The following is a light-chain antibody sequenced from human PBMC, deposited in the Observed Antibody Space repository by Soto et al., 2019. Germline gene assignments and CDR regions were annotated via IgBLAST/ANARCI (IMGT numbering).Light chain of an antibody. CDR1: QSVSSSY. CDR3: QQYGILWT. J-gene: IGKJ1*01. V-gene: IGKV3-20*01. Sequence: EIVLTQSPGTLSLSPGERATLSCRASQSVSSSYLAWYQQKPGQAPRLLISGASSGAAGIPGRFSGSGSGTDFTLTISTLEPEVVAVYYCQQYGILWTFGQGTKVDIK. CDR2: GAS.